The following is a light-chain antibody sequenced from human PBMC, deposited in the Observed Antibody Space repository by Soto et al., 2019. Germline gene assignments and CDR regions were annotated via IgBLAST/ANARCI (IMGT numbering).Light chain of an antibody. CDR2: GAS. CDR1: QSVSSSF. CDR3: QQYGDSPWT. Sequence: EIVLTQSPGTLSLSPGERATLYCRASQSVSSSFLAWYQQKPGQAPRLLIYGASSRATVIPDRISGGGSGTDFSLTISGLEPEDFAVYYCQQYGDSPWTFGQGTKVEIK. V-gene: IGKV3-20*01. J-gene: IGKJ1*01.